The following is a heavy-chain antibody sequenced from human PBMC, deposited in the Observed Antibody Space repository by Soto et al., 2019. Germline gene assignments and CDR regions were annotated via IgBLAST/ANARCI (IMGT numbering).Heavy chain of an antibody. V-gene: IGHV3-74*01. Sequence: EVQLVESGGALVQPGGSLRLSCAASGFTFSDYWMHWVRQAPGKGLVWVSRIKGDESSTNYADSVKGRLSISRDNPKNRVNLQMNGLSGDDTSVDYCARGMKNMDGKDYLGQGTLVTVSS. CDR1: GFTFSDYW. D-gene: IGHD6-19*01. CDR3: ARGMKNMDGKDY. J-gene: IGHJ4*02. CDR2: IKGDESST.